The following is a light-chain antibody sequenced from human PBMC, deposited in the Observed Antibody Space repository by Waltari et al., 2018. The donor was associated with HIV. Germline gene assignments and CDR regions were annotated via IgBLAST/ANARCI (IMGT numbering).Light chain of an antibody. Sequence: DIQMTQSPSSLSASVGDAVTLSCRASQVVSTYLNWYQQKPGKAPNLLIHDVATVQNGVPSRFSGSGSGTEFTLTISSLQPEDLATYYCQQIHSVPLTFGQGTKVEI. J-gene: IGKJ1*01. V-gene: IGKV1-39*01. CDR3: QQIHSVPLT. CDR2: DVA. CDR1: QVVSTY.